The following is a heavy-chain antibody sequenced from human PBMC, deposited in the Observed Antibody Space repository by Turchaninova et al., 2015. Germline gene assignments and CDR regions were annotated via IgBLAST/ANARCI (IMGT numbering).Heavy chain of an antibody. Sequence: QVQLRESGPGLVKPSETLSLTCPISGGSISNYYWSWVRQPPGKGLEWIGYMYYSGSTNYNPSLKSRVTISVDTSKNQFSLKLSSVTAADTAVYYCVRSLDYYGSGSYYVYWGQGTLVTVSS. D-gene: IGHD3-10*01. V-gene: IGHV4-59*01. CDR2: MYYSGST. CDR1: GGSISNYY. CDR3: VRSLDYYGSGSYYVY. J-gene: IGHJ4*02.